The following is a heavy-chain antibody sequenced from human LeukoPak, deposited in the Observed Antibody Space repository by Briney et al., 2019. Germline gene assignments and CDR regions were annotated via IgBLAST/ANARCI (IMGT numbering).Heavy chain of an antibody. V-gene: IGHV4-39*01. CDR3: ARLRSGYHDY. CDR1: VGSISRSRSYY. D-gene: IGHD3-3*01. J-gene: IGHJ4*02. CDR2: IYYSGST. Sequence: SETLSLTCTVSVGSISRSRSYYWGWIRQPPGKGLEWLGSIYYSGSTYYNPSLKGRVTISVDTSKNQFSLKLSSVTAADTAVYYCARLRSGYHDYWGQGTLVTVSS.